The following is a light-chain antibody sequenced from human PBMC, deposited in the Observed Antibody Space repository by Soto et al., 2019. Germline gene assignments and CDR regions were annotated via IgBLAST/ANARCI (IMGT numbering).Light chain of an antibody. CDR3: QQLNSYPYT. Sequence: DIQLTQSPSFLSASVGDRVTITCRASQGISSYLAWYQQKPGKAPKLLIYAASTLQSGVPSRFXGSGSGTXXXXXXXSLQPEDFATYYCQQLNSYPYTFGQGTKLEIK. CDR1: QGISSY. J-gene: IGKJ2*01. V-gene: IGKV1-9*01. CDR2: AAS.